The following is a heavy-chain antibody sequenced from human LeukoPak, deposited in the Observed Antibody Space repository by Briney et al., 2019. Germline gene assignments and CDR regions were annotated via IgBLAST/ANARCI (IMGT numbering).Heavy chain of an antibody. CDR2: INPNSGGT. CDR1: GYTFTGYY. CDR3: ARAAMYLRAEDGIDV. J-gene: IGHJ6*02. Sequence: ASVKVSCKASGYTFTGYYMHWVRQAPGQGLEWMGWINPNSGGTNYAQKFQGRVTMTRDTSISTAYMELSRLRSDDTAVYYCARAAMYLRAEDGIDVWGQGTTVTVSS. D-gene: IGHD2-2*01. V-gene: IGHV1-2*02.